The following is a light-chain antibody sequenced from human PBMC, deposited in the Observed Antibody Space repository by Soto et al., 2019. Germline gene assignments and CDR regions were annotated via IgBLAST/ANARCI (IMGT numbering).Light chain of an antibody. CDR1: QCISNW. Sequence: DIQMTQSPSSVSASVGDRVSITCRASQCISNWLAWYQQKPGRAPKLLIYTGSSLQSGIPSRFSGTGSGTDFTLNISSLQPEDVATYYCQQANSFPLTFGRGNKVEIK. J-gene: IGKJ4*01. CDR2: TGS. V-gene: IGKV1-12*01. CDR3: QQANSFPLT.